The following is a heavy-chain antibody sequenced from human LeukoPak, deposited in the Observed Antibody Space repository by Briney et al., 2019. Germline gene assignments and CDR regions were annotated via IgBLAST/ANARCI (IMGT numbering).Heavy chain of an antibody. D-gene: IGHD3-16*01. V-gene: IGHV3-7*01. CDR3: ARDPEGGAFDL. J-gene: IGHJ3*01. CDR2: ITPDGSQK. CDR1: GGSISSSNW. Sequence: ETLSLTCAVSGGSISSSNWWSWVRQASGKGLEWVANITPDGSQKYFLDSVKGRFTISRDNARNLLFLQMNNLRDEDTAIYYCARDPEGGAFDLWGQGTMVTVSS.